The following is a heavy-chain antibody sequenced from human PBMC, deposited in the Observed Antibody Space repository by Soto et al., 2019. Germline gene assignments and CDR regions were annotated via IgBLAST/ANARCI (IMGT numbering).Heavy chain of an antibody. Sequence: GASVKVSCKASGYTFTSYGISWVRQAPGQGLEWMGWISSFNGNTNYAQKFQGRVTMTTDTSTSTTYMELRSLRSDDTAVYYCARGPRYCSTTSCFSGVTWFDPWGHGTLVTVSS. CDR2: ISSFNGNT. CDR1: GYTFTSYG. J-gene: IGHJ5*02. CDR3: ARGPRYCSTTSCFSGVTWFDP. V-gene: IGHV1-18*04. D-gene: IGHD2-2*01.